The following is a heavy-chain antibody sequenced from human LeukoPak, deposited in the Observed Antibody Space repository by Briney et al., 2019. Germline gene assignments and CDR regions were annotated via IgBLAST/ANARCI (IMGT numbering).Heavy chain of an antibody. CDR1: GFTFSTYV. V-gene: IGHV3-23*01. Sequence: GGSLRLSCAASGFTFSTYVMSWVRQAPGKGLEWVSGISGSGGNTDYADSVKGRFTISRDNSKNTLYLQMNSLRAEDTAVYYCARVVVVAAWSLFDAFDIWGQGTMVTVSS. D-gene: IGHD2-15*01. CDR2: ISGSGGNT. J-gene: IGHJ3*02. CDR3: ARVVVVAAWSLFDAFDI.